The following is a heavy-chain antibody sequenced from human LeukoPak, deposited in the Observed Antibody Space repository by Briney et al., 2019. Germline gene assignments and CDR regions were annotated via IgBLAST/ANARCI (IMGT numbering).Heavy chain of an antibody. CDR3: AKDGDGIQYFDY. V-gene: IGHV3-23*01. J-gene: IGHJ4*02. CDR1: RFAFSSYV. Sequence: PGGSLRLSCAASRFAFSSYVMSWVRQAPGKGLEWVSTTTTGGTDTYYADSVKGRFTISRDNSKNTLFLQMNSLSAEDTAVYYCAKDGDGIQYFDYWGQGTLVTVSS. D-gene: IGHD7-27*01. CDR2: TTTGGTDT.